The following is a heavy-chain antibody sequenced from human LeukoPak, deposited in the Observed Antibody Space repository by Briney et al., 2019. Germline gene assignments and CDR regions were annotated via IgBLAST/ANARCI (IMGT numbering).Heavy chain of an antibody. Sequence: SETLSLTCTVSGGSISSSSYYWGWIRQPPGKGLEWIGSIYYTGSTYYNPSLKSRVTISVDTSKNQFSLKLSSVNAADTAAYYCARHGETAALFPTFDPWGQGTLVTVSS. J-gene: IGHJ5*02. CDR2: IYYTGST. CDR1: GGSISSSSYY. D-gene: IGHD2-15*01. CDR3: ARHGETAALFPTFDP. V-gene: IGHV4-39*01.